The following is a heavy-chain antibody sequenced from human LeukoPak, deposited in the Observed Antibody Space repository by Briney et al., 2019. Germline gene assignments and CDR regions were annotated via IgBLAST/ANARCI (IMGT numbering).Heavy chain of an antibody. Sequence: ASVKVSCKASGGTFSSYAISWVRQAPGQGLEWMGRIIPILGIANYAQKFQGRVTITADKSTSTAYMELRSLRSEDTAAYYCARVVVVVAATTGHYYYYYGMDVWGQGTTVTVSS. CDR2: IIPILGIA. V-gene: IGHV1-69*04. J-gene: IGHJ6*02. CDR1: GGTFSSYA. D-gene: IGHD2-15*01. CDR3: ARVVVVVAATTGHYYYYYGMDV.